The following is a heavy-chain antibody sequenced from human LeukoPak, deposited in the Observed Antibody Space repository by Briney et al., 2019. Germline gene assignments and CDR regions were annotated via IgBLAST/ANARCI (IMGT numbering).Heavy chain of an antibody. CDR1: GYTFTSYY. CDR2: ISAYNGNT. V-gene: IGHV1-18*04. Sequence: GASVKVSCKASGYTFTSYYMHWVRQAPGQGLEWMGWISAYNGNTNYAQKVQGRVTMTTDTSTSTAYMELRSLRSDDTAVYYCARDFVRFYYDSSGYYYGADAFDIWGQGTMVTVSS. J-gene: IGHJ3*02. D-gene: IGHD3-22*01. CDR3: ARDFVRFYYDSSGYYYGADAFDI.